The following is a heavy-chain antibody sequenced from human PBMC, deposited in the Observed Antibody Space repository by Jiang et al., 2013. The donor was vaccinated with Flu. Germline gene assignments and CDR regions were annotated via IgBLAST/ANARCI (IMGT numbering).Heavy chain of an antibody. J-gene: IGHJ4*02. CDR2: INPNSGGT. CDR3: ARDGGYSYGFGY. CDR1: GYTFTDHY. Sequence: GAEVKKPGASVKVSCRASGYTFTDHYMHWVRQAPGQGLEWMGWINPNSGGTNYAQKFQGRITMARDTSISTAYMELSTLTSDDTAVYYCARDGGYSYGFGYWGQGTLVT. V-gene: IGHV1-2*02. D-gene: IGHD5-18*01.